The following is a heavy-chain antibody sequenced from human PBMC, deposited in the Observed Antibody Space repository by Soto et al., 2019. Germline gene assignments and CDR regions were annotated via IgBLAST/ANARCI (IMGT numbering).Heavy chain of an antibody. Sequence: ASGFTFDYYWMHWVRQAPGEGLMWVSRLQTDGSHPDYADSVKGRFTISRDNAKNTLYLQMNNLRAEDTAVYYCARGGDPDYWGQGTLVTVSS. V-gene: IGHV3-74*01. CDR1: GFTFDYYW. D-gene: IGHD2-21*02. J-gene: IGHJ4*02. CDR3: ARGGDPDY. CDR2: LQTDGSHP.